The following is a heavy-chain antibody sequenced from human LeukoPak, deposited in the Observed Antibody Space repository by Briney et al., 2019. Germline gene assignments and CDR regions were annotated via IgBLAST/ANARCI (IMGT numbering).Heavy chain of an antibody. V-gene: IGHV3-23*01. D-gene: IGHD7-27*01. CDR3: AKATGDGGTFHY. CDR1: GFTFSSYA. Sequence: GGSLRLFCAASGFTFSSYAMSWVRQAPGKGLEWVSAISGGADLIYYADSVKGRFIISRDNSKNTLSLQMNSLRAEDTAVYYCAKATGDGGTFHYWGQGTLVTVSS. CDR2: ISGGADLI. J-gene: IGHJ4*02.